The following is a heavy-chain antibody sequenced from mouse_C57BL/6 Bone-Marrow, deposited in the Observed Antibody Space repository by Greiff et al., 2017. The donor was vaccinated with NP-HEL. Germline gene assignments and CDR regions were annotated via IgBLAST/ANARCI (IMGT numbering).Heavy chain of an antibody. CDR2: ISYDGSN. Sequence: EVQLQQSGPGLVKPSQSLSLTCSVTGYSITSGYYWNWIRQFPGNKLEWMGYISYDGSNNYNPSLKNRISITRDTSKNRFFLKLNSVTTEDTATYYCAREGTTVVATVNYFDYWGQGTTLTVSS. CDR1: GYSITSGYY. D-gene: IGHD1-1*01. J-gene: IGHJ2*01. CDR3: AREGTTVVATVNYFDY. V-gene: IGHV3-6*01.